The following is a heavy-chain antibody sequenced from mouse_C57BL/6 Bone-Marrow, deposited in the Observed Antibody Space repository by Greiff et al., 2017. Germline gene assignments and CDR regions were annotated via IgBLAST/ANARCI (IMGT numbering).Heavy chain of an antibody. V-gene: IGHV1-82*01. CDR1: GYAFSSSW. D-gene: IGHD2-3*01. J-gene: IGHJ3*01. CDR2: IDPGDGDT. Sequence: VQLQQSGPELVKPGASVKISCKASGYAFSSSWMNWVKQRPGKGLEWIGRIDPGDGDTNYNGKFKGKATLTADKSSSTAYMQLSSLTSEDSAVYFCARGVFDGYYGWFAYWGQGTLVTVSA. CDR3: ARGVFDGYYGWFAY.